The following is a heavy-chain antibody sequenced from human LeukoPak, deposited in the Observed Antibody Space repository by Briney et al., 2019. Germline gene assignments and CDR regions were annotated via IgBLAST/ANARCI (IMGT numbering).Heavy chain of an antibody. CDR3: ARGHTRITMIRGSRSAYYFDY. V-gene: IGHV4-34*01. D-gene: IGHD3-10*01. CDR2: INHSGST. CDR1: GGSISSYY. Sequence: ASETLSLTCTVSGGSISSYYWSWIRQPPGKGLEWIGEINHSGSTNYNPSLKSRVTISLDTSKNQFSLKVRSVTAADTAVYYCARGHTRITMIRGSRSAYYFDYWGQGTLVTVSS. J-gene: IGHJ4*02.